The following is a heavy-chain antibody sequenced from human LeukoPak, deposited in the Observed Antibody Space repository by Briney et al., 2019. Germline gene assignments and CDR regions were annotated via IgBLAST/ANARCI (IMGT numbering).Heavy chain of an antibody. J-gene: IGHJ3*02. Sequence: SETLSLTCTVSGGSISSYYWSWIRHPAGKGLEWIGRIYTSGSTNYNPSLKSRVTMSVDTSKNQFSLKLSSVTAADTAVYYCARDISPGYSSSWGDAFDIWGQGTMVTVSS. CDR2: IYTSGST. V-gene: IGHV4-4*07. CDR1: GGSISSYY. CDR3: ARDISPGYSSSWGDAFDI. D-gene: IGHD6-13*01.